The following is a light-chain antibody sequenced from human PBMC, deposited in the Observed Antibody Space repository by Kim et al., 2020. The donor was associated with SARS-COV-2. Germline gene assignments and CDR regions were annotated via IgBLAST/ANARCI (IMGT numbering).Light chain of an antibody. Sequence: DIQMTQSPSSLSASVGDRVTITCRASQGISKDLAWYQQKPGNAPKLLIFPASALQSGVPTRFSGSGSGTDFTLTISSLQPEDVATYYCQKYNGAPWTFGQGTKL. CDR3: QKYNGAPWT. V-gene: IGKV1-27*01. CDR1: QGISKD. CDR2: PAS. J-gene: IGKJ1*01.